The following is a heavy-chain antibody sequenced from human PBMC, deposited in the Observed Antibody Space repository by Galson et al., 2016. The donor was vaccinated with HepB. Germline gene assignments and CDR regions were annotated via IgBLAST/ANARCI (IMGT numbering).Heavy chain of an antibody. CDR1: GLSVSSNF. J-gene: IGHJ2*01. CDR2: IYSCGAT. CDR3: AKIGGVINSPGPLWYFDL. V-gene: IGHV3-53*01. Sequence: SLRLSCALSGLSVSSNFMTWVRQAPGKGLEWVSVIYSCGATYYPASVKGRFTISRDTSNNTVDLQMNNLRADDAAVYYCAKIGGVINSPGPLWYFDLWGRGALVTVSS. D-gene: IGHD2-21*01.